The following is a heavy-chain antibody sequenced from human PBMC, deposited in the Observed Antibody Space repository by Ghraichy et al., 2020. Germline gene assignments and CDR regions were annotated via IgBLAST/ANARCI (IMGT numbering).Heavy chain of an antibody. J-gene: IGHJ4*02. V-gene: IGHV4-4*02. D-gene: IGHD6-19*01. CDR2: IYHSGST. CDR3: ARAPPGASGWFFDY. CDR1: GGSIRSSNW. Sequence: SETLSLTCAVSGGSIRSSNWWSWVRQPPGKGLEWIGEIYHSGSTNYNPSLKSRVTISVDKSKNQFSLKLSSVTAADTSVYYCARAPPGASGWFFDYWGQGTLVTVSS.